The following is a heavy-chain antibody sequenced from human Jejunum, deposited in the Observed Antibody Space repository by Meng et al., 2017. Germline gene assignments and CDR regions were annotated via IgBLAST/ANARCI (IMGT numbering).Heavy chain of an antibody. J-gene: IGHJ6*02. V-gene: IGHV1-69*13. Sequence: SVKVSCKTSGGRFNNYGFSWVRQAPGQGLEWMGGIVPIFPAVQYSDRLKGRITITADESTTTAFLELSRLSSEDTAIYYCVGGNPIPLPGQLYFYGMDVWGQGTTVTVSS. CDR1: GGRFNNYG. D-gene: IGHD5-24*01. CDR3: VGGNPIPLPGQLYFYGMDV. CDR2: IVPIFPAV.